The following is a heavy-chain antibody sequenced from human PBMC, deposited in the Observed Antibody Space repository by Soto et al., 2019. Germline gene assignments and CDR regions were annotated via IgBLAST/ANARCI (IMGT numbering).Heavy chain of an antibody. CDR3: ARDPSGSRLWFGELDY. D-gene: IGHD3-10*01. J-gene: IGHJ4*02. V-gene: IGHV3-64*01. CDR1: GFTFSSYA. Sequence: GGSLRLSCAASGFTFSSYAMHWVRQAPGKGLEYVSAISSNGGSTYYANSVKGRFTISRDNSKNTLYLQMGSLRAEDMAVYYCARDPSGSRLWFGELDYWGQGTLVTVSS. CDR2: ISSNGGST.